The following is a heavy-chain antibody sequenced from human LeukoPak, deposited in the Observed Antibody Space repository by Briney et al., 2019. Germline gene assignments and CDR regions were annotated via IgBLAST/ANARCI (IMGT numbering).Heavy chain of an antibody. D-gene: IGHD1-7*01. CDR3: ARGTSTWNYFYYYGLDV. V-gene: IGHV3-7*01. J-gene: IGHJ6*02. CDR1: EFTFSRYW. CDR2: IKQDGSEK. Sequence: PGGSLRLSCVASEFTFSRYWMTWVRQAPGKGLEWVANIKQDGSEKFYVNSVKGRFTISRDNARNSVILQMMSLRAEDTAVYYCARGTSTWNYFYYYGLDVWGQGTTVIVSS.